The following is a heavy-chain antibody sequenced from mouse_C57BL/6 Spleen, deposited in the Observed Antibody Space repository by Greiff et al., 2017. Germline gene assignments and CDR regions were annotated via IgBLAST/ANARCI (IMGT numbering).Heavy chain of an antibody. CDR3: ASAGYSDSLFDD. Sequence: DVMLVESGGGLVKPGGSLKLSCAASGFTFSSYAMSWVRQTPEKRLEWVATISDGGSYTYYPDNVKGRFTISRDTAKNNLYLQMSHMKSEDTAMYYCASAGYSDSLFDDWGQGTTLTVSS. CDR2: ISDGGSYT. V-gene: IGHV5-4*03. J-gene: IGHJ2*01. D-gene: IGHD2-12*01. CDR1: GFTFSSYA.